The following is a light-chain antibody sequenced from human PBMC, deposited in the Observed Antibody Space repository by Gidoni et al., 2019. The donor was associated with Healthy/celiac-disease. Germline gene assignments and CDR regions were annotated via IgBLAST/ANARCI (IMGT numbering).Light chain of an antibody. Sequence: DIQMTQSPSSLSASVGDRVTITCQASQDISNYLNWYQQKPGKAPKLLIYDASNLETGVPSRFSGSGSGTDFTFTISSLQPEDIATYYCQQYFSFGPXTKVDIK. CDR1: QDISNY. CDR3: QQYFS. V-gene: IGKV1-33*01. J-gene: IGKJ3*01. CDR2: DAS.